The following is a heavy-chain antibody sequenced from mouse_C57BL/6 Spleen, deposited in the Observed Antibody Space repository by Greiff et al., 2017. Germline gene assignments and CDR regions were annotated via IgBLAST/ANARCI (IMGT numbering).Heavy chain of an antibody. CDR1: GYTFTSYW. CDR3: ARYGTWYYFDY. V-gene: IGHV1-50*01. Sequence: QVQLQQPGAELVKPGASVKLSCKASGYTFTSYWMQWVKQRPGQGLEWIGEIDPSDSHTNYNQKFKGKATLTVDTSSSTAYMQLSSLTSEDSAVYYCARYGTWYYFDYWGQGTTLTVSS. J-gene: IGHJ2*01. CDR2: IDPSDSHT. D-gene: IGHD4-1*01.